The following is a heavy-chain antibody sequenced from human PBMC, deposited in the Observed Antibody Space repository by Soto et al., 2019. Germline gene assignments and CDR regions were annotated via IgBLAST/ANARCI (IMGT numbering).Heavy chain of an antibody. J-gene: IGHJ4*02. Sequence: EVQLLESGGGLVQPGGPLRLSCAASGFTFSSYAMTWVRQAAGKGLEWVSTIRARGDRTFYGDSVKGRCTISRDNSDDTVYLHMNSLNAGDTAVYYCAQGGYPTYCENWAQGTLITVSS. D-gene: IGHD5-18*01. CDR3: AQGGYPTYCEN. CDR1: GFTFSSYA. V-gene: IGHV3-23*01. CDR2: IRARGDRT.